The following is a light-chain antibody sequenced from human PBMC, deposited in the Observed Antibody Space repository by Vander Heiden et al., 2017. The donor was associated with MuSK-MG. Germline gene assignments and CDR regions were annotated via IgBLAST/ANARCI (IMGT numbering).Light chain of an antibody. CDR1: QSVDTY. CDR3: QQRDYWPLT. V-gene: IGKV3-11*01. J-gene: IGKJ4*01. CDR2: DAS. Sequence: EIVLTQSPATLSLSPGERATLSCRASQSVDTYSAWFQQTPGQAPRLLIYDASTRASGTPARFSGRGSGTDFTLTISSLEPEDFAVFYCQQRDYWPLTFGGGTKVE.